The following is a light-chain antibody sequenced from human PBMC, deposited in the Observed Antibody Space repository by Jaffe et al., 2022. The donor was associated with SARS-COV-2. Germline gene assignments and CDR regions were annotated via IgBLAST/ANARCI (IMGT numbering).Light chain of an antibody. Sequence: QSVLTQPPSASGTPGQRITISCSGSSFNVGGNYVYWYQQLPGTAPKLLIYKNNQRPSGVPDRFSGSKSGTSASLAISGLRSEDEAEYYCAAWDDRLIAWVFGGGTKLTVL. V-gene: IGLV1-47*01. CDR1: SFNVGGNY. CDR3: AAWDDRLIAWV. CDR2: KNN. J-gene: IGLJ3*02.